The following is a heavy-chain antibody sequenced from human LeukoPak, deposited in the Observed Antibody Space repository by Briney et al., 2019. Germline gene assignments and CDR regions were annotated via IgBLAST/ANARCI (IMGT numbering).Heavy chain of an antibody. CDR1: GGSISSSSYY. CDR2: IYYSGST. D-gene: IGHD5-18*01. CDR3: ARGIQLWLSNWFDP. Sequence: PSETLSLTCTVSGGSISSSSYYWGWIRQPPGNGLEWIGSIYYSGSTYYNPSLKSRVTISVDTSKNQFSLKLSSVTAADTAVYYCARGIQLWLSNWFDPWGQGTLVTVSS. J-gene: IGHJ5*02. V-gene: IGHV4-39*01.